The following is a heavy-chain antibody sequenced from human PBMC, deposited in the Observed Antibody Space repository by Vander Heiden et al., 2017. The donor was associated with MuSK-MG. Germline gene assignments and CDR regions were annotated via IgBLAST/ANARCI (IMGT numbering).Heavy chain of an antibody. J-gene: IGHJ4*02. CDR3: AVLRFGELIPGY. D-gene: IGHD3-10*01. Sequence: QVQLVESGGGVVQPGRSLRLSCAASGFTFSSYAMHWVRQAPGKGLEWVAVISYDGSNKYYADSVKDRFTISRDNSKNTLYLQMNSLRAEDTAVYYCAVLRFGELIPGYWGQGTLVTVSS. CDR1: GFTFSSYA. V-gene: IGHV3-30-3*01. CDR2: ISYDGSNK.